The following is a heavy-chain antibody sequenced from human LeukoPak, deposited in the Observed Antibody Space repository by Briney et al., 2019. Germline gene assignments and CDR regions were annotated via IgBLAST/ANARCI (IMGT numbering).Heavy chain of an antibody. CDR1: GYSFTNNW. CDR2: VDPGDSNT. J-gene: IGHJ5*01. CDR3: VRTPTCSSGSCYPNWFDS. Sequence: PGESLKISCQGFGYSFTNNWIVWVRQMPGKGLEWMAVVDPGDSNTKYSPSFQGQVTISADKSISTAYLQWSRLKASDTAMYYCVRTPTCSSGSCYPNWFDSWGQGTLVTVSS. D-gene: IGHD2-15*01. V-gene: IGHV5-51*01.